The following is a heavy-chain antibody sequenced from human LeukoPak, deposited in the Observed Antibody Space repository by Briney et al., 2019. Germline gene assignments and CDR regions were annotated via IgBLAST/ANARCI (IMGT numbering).Heavy chain of an antibody. CDR2: VYYSGST. CDR1: SGSIGSSSNY. J-gene: IGHJ5*02. D-gene: IGHD2-8*01. CDR3: ARASFNVVFGNWFDP. Sequence: PSETPSLTCTVSSGSIGSSSNYWGWIRQAPGKGLEWIGNVYYSGSTFYNPSLKSRVTMSVDTSKNQFSLKLRSVTAADTAIYYCARASFNVVFGNWFDPWGQGTLVTVSS. V-gene: IGHV4-39*01.